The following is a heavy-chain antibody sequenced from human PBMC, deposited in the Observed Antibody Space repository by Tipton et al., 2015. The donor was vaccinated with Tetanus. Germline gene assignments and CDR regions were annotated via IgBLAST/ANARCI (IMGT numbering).Heavy chain of an antibody. J-gene: IGHJ4*02. CDR1: GFTFSNYA. CDR3: AREADCSGGSCFSGDFDN. V-gene: IGHV3-23*01. CDR2: ITGSGDKT. Sequence: SGFTFSNYAMIWVRQAPGKGLEWLSAITGSGDKTFYADSVKGRFTISRDNSENTLYLQMNSLRAEDTAVYYCAREADCSGGSCFSGDFDNWGQGTQVTVSS. D-gene: IGHD2-15*01.